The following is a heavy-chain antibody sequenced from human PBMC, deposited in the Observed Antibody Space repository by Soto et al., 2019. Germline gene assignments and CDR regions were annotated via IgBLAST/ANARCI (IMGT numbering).Heavy chain of an antibody. CDR2: ISGSGGST. CDR1: GFTFSSYA. V-gene: IGHV3-23*01. Sequence: PGGSLRLSCAASGFTFSSYAMSWVRQAPGKGLEWVSAISGSGGSTYYADSVKGRFTISRDNSKNTLYLQMNSLRAEDTAVYYCAKDYYDILTGPPGVSGWFDPWGQGTLVTVSS. J-gene: IGHJ5*02. CDR3: AKDYYDILTGPPGVSGWFDP. D-gene: IGHD3-9*01.